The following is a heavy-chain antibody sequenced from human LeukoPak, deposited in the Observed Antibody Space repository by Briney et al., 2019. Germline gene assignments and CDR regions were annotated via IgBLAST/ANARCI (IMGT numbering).Heavy chain of an antibody. D-gene: IGHD2-2*01. CDR2: INPNSGGT. V-gene: IGHV1-2*04. CDR1: GYTFTGYY. CDR3: AREYCSSTSCYAVAFDI. Sequence: GASVKVSCKASGYTFTGYYMHWVRQAPGQGLEWMGWINPNSGGTNYAQKFQGWVTMTRDTSISTAYMELSRLRSDYTAVYYCAREYCSSTSCYAVAFDIWGQGTMVTVSS. J-gene: IGHJ3*02.